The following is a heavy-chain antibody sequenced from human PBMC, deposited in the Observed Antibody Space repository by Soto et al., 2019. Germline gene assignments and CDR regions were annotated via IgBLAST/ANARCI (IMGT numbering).Heavy chain of an antibody. J-gene: IGHJ6*02. CDR1: GYTFTSYG. V-gene: IGHV1-18*04. CDR2: ISAYNGNT. Sequence: ASVKVSCKASGYTFTSYGISWVRQAPGQGLEWMGWISAYNGNTNYAQKLQGRVAMTTDTSTSTAYMELRSLRSDDTAVYYCARDEGAADYYYYGMDVWGQGTTVTVSS. CDR3: ARDEGAADYYYYGMDV. D-gene: IGHD1-26*01.